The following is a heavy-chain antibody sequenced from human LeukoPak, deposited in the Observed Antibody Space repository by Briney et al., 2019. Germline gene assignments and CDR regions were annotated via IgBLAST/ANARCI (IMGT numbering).Heavy chain of an antibody. V-gene: IGHV3-30*18. Sequence: PGGSLRLSCAASGFTFSSYGMHWVRQAPGKGLEWVAVISYDGSNKYYADSVKGRFTISRDNSKNTLYLQMNSLRAEDTAVYYCAKDIGYIKFDYWGQGTLVTVSS. CDR3: AKDIGYIKFDY. CDR1: GFTFSSYG. D-gene: IGHD5-18*01. J-gene: IGHJ4*02. CDR2: ISYDGSNK.